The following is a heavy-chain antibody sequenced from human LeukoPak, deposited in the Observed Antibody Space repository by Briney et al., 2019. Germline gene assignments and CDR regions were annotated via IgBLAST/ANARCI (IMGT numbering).Heavy chain of an antibody. CDR1: GGSFSGYY. J-gene: IGHJ4*02. Sequence: SETLSLTCAVYGGSFSGYYWSWIRQPPGKGLEWIGEINHSGSTNYNPSLKSRVTISVDTPKNQFSLKLSSVTAADTAVYYCARGRSYDSSGYPVYYFDYWGQGTLVTVSS. V-gene: IGHV4-34*01. D-gene: IGHD3-22*01. CDR3: ARGRSYDSSGYPVYYFDY. CDR2: INHSGST.